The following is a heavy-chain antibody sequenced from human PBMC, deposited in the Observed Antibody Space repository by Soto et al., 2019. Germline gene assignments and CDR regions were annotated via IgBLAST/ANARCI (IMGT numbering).Heavy chain of an antibody. CDR2: ISGSGGST. Sequence: EVQLLESGGGLVQPGGSLRLSCAASGFTFSSYVMSWVRQAPGKGLEWVSAISGSGGSTYYADSVKGRFTISRDNSKNTLYLQMNSLRAEDTAVYYCARGSWGPNPRDPPELDDIVVVPAANNWFDPWGQGTLVTVSS. D-gene: IGHD2-2*01. V-gene: IGHV3-23*01. J-gene: IGHJ5*02. CDR1: GFTFSSYV. CDR3: ARGSWGPNPRDPPELDDIVVVPAANNWFDP.